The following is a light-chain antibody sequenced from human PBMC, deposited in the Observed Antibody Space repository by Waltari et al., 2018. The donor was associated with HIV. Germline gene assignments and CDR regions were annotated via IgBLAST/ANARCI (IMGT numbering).Light chain of an antibody. CDR2: WAS. CDR3: QQYYRTPYT. J-gene: IGKJ2*01. Sequence: DIVMTQSPDSLAVSLGEWATINCKSSQNLLYTSNNKNYLAWYQQKPVQPPKLLIYWASTRESGVPDRFSGSGSGTDFTLTISSLQAEDVAVYYCQQYYRTPYTFGQGTKLEIK. V-gene: IGKV4-1*01. CDR1: QNLLYTSNNKNY.